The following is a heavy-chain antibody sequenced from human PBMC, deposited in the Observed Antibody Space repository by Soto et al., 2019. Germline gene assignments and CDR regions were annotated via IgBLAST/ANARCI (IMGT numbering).Heavy chain of an antibody. Sequence: PGGSLRLSCEASGFIFSTTDMSWVRQAPGKGLEWVSTIYGDGRTTYYADSVRGRFSISRDNSKNMAYLQMDSLRVDDTAIYYCVKNSGRFNSWGQGSLVTVSS. J-gene: IGHJ5*01. CDR3: VKNSGRFNS. D-gene: IGHD3-10*01. V-gene: IGHV3-23*01. CDR1: GFIFSTTD. CDR2: IYGDGRTT.